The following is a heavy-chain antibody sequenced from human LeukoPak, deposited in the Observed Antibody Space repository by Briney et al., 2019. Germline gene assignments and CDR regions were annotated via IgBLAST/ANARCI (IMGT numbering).Heavy chain of an antibody. CDR1: GFTFSSYA. J-gene: IGHJ4*02. CDR2: ISYDGSNK. V-gene: IGHV3-30*04. D-gene: IGHD3-10*01. Sequence: GGSLRLSCAASGFTFSSYAMHWVRQAPGKGLEWVAVISYDGSNKYYADSVKGRFTISRDNSKNTLYLQMNSLRAEDTAVYYCARDRGGRITMVRGVLDYWGQGTLVTVSS. CDR3: ARDRGGRITMVRGVLDY.